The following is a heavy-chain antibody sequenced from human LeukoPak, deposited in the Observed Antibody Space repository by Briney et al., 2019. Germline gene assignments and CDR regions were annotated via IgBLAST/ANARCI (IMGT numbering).Heavy chain of an antibody. D-gene: IGHD2-15*01. Sequence: TGGSLRLSCAASGFTFSNSGMYWVRQAPGKGLEWVAFIRFDGSNKYYADPVQGRFTISRDNSKNTLYLQMNSLRPEDTAVYYCAKRLCSGGSCYGIDYWGQGTLVTVSS. CDR2: IRFDGSNK. CDR1: GFTFSNSG. J-gene: IGHJ4*02. V-gene: IGHV3-30*02. CDR3: AKRLCSGGSCYGIDY.